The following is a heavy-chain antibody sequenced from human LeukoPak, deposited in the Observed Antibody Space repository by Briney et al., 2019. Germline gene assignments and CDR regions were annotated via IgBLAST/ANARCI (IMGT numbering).Heavy chain of an antibody. Sequence: GGSLRLSCAASGFTFSSYWMNWVRQAAGKGLEWVSYITGSSSTINYADSVKGRFTISRDKAKNSLYLQMNSLRAEDTAVYYCARERRGWYFDYWGQGTLVTVSS. CDR1: GFTFSSYW. CDR3: ARERRGWYFDY. J-gene: IGHJ4*02. CDR2: ITGSSSTI. V-gene: IGHV3-48*01. D-gene: IGHD6-19*01.